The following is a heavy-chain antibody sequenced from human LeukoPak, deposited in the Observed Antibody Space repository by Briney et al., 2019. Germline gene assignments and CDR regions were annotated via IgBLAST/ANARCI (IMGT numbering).Heavy chain of an antibody. J-gene: IGHJ4*02. D-gene: IGHD3-3*01. CDR3: ARGPMYYDFWSGYYRSPFDY. CDR1: GGSISSSSYY. Sequence: SETLSLTCTVSGGSISSSSYYWGWIRQPPGKGLEWIGSIYYSGSTYYNPSLKSRVTISVDTSKNQFSLKLSSVTAADTAVYYCARGPMYYDFWSGYYRSPFDYWGQGTLVTASS. CDR2: IYYSGST. V-gene: IGHV4-39*07.